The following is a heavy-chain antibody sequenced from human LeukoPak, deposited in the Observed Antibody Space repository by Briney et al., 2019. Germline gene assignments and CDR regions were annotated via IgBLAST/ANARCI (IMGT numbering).Heavy chain of an antibody. D-gene: IGHD1-26*01. CDR2: IIPIFGTA. CDR3: ARYSGKDYYMDV. CDR1: GGTFSSYA. Sequence: SVKVSCKASGGTFSSYAISWVRQAPGQGLEWMGGIIPIFGTANYAQKFHGRVTITADESTSTAYMELSSLRSEDTAVYYCARYSGKDYYMDVWGKGTTVTVSS. J-gene: IGHJ6*03. V-gene: IGHV1-69*13.